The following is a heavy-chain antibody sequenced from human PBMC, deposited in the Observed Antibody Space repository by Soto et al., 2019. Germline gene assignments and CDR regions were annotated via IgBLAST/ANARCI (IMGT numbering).Heavy chain of an antibody. J-gene: IGHJ6*02. Sequence: GSLRLSCAASGFTVSSNYMSWVRQAPGKGLEWVSVIYSGGSTYYADSVKGRFTISRDNSKNTLYLQMNSLRAEDTAVYYCARADRDYYYGMDVWGRGTTVTVSS. CDR3: ARADRDYYYGMDV. V-gene: IGHV3-53*01. CDR1: GFTVSSNY. CDR2: IYSGGST.